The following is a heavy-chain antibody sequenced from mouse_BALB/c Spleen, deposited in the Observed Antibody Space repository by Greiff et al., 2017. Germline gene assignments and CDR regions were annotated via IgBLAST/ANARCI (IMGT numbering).Heavy chain of an antibody. Sequence: DVKLVESGGGLVQPGGSLRLSCATSGFTFTDYYMSWVRQPPGKALEWLGFIRNKANGYTTEYSASVKGRFTISRDNSQSILYLQMNTLRAEDSATYYCARDYGNYGGYFDYWGQGTTLTVSS. J-gene: IGHJ2*01. V-gene: IGHV7-3*02. CDR2: IRNKANGYTT. CDR3: ARDYGNYGGYFDY. D-gene: IGHD2-1*01. CDR1: GFTFTDYY.